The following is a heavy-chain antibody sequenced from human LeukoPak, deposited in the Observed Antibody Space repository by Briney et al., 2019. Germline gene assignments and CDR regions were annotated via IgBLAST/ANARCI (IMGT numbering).Heavy chain of an antibody. J-gene: IGHJ4*02. CDR3: ARGFAGATVTTFDY. V-gene: IGHV4-30-2*01. Sequence: PSETLSLTCAVSGGSISSGGYSWSWIRQPPGKGLEWIGYIYHSGSTYYNPSLKSRVTISVDRSKNQFSLKLSSVTAADTAVYYCARGFAGATVTTFDYWGQGTLVTV. CDR1: GGSISSGGYS. CDR2: IYHSGST. D-gene: IGHD4-17*01.